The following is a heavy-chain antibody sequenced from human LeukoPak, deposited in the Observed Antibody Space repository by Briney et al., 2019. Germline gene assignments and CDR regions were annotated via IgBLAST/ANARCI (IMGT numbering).Heavy chain of an antibody. J-gene: IGHJ4*02. CDR3: ARRIVTDKLDY. CDR1: GGSFSGYY. V-gene: IGHV4-34*01. Sequence: SETLSLTCAVYGGSFSGYYWSWIRQPPGKGLEWIGEINHSGSTNYNPSLKSRVTISVDTSKNQFSLKLSSVTAADTAVYYCARRIVTDKLDYWGQGTLVTVSS. D-gene: IGHD2/OR15-2a*01. CDR2: INHSGST.